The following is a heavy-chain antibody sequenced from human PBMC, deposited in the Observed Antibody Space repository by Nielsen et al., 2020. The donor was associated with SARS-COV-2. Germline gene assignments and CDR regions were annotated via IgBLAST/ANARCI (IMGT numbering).Heavy chain of an antibody. V-gene: IGHV3-30*18. J-gene: IGHJ4*02. D-gene: IGHD3-10*01. CDR1: GFTFSSFG. Sequence: GGSLRLSCAASGFTFSSFGMYWVRQAPGKGLEWVAVISFDGSNTYYADPVKGRFTISRDNFKNTLYLQMNSLRTEDTAVYYCAKSNVVRGIIGYYFEYWGRGTAVNVSS. CDR3: AKSNVVRGIIGYYFEY. CDR2: ISFDGSNT.